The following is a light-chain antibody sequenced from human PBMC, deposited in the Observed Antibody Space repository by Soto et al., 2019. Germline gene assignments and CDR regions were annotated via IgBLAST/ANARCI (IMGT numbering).Light chain of an antibody. CDR2: DVS. J-gene: IGLJ3*02. CDR1: SNDVGGYNY. Sequence: QSALTQPRSVSGSPGQSVTISCTGTSNDVGGYNYVSWFQQHPGKVPKLMVYDVSYRPSGVPDRFSGSTSGNTASLTISGLQADDEGDYYCCSYAGTYWVFGGGTKLTVL. V-gene: IGLV2-11*01. CDR3: CSYAGTYWV.